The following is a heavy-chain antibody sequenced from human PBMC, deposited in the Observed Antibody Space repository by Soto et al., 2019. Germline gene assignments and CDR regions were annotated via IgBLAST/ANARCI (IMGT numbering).Heavy chain of an antibody. D-gene: IGHD3-3*01. CDR1: GFTFSSYW. Sequence: GGSLRLSCAASGFTFSSYWMSWVRQAPGKGLEWVANIKQDGSEKYYVDSVKGRFTISRDNAKNSLCLQMNSLRAEDTAVYYCARSYYDFWSGYPDVWGKGTTVTVSS. V-gene: IGHV3-7*01. J-gene: IGHJ6*04. CDR3: ARSYYDFWSGYPDV. CDR2: IKQDGSEK.